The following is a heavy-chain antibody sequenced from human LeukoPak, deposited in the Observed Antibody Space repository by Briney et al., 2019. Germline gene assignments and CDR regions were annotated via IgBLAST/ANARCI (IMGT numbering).Heavy chain of an antibody. Sequence: QPGGSLRLSCAASGFTFSSYAMHWVRQAPGKGLEWVSGISWNSGSIGYADSVKGRFTISRDNAKNSLYLQMNSLRAEDTALYYCAKDRDSSGYYSVFDYWGQGTLVTVSS. CDR3: AKDRDSSGYYSVFDY. CDR1: GFTFSSYA. CDR2: ISWNSGSI. D-gene: IGHD3-22*01. V-gene: IGHV3-9*01. J-gene: IGHJ4*02.